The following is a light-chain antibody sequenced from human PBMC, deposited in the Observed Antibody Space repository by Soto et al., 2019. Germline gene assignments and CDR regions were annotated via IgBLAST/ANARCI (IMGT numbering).Light chain of an antibody. CDR3: QQYHNSTA. CDR1: QSVFSS. J-gene: IGKJ1*01. Sequence: EIVMTQSPATLSVSPGERVTLSCRASQSVFSSLAWYQQKPGQAPRLLIYGAATRATGIPARFSGSGSGTDFTLTISSLQSEDFPVYFCQQYHNSTAFGRGTKV. CDR2: GAA. V-gene: IGKV3-15*01.